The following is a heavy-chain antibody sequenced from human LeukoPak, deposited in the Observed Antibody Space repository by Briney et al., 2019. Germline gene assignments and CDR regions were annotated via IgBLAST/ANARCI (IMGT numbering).Heavy chain of an antibody. D-gene: IGHD2-15*01. Sequence: SETLSLTCTVSGGSVSSSSYYWGWIRQPPGKGLEWIGSIYYSGSTYYNPSLKSRVTISVDTSKNQFSLKLSSVTAADTAVYYCARVLSGGSSKAYYYYYMDAWGKGTTVTVSS. CDR2: IYYSGST. J-gene: IGHJ6*03. CDR1: GGSVSSSSYY. CDR3: ARVLSGGSSKAYYYYYMDA. V-gene: IGHV4-39*07.